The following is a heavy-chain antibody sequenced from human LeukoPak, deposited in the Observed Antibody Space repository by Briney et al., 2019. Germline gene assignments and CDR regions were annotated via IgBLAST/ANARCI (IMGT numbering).Heavy chain of an antibody. V-gene: IGHV4-59*01. Sequence: SETLSLTCTVSGGSISSYYWSWIRQPPGKGLEWIGYICYSGSTNYKPSLKSRVTISVDTSKNQFSLKLNSVTAADTAVYYCARGGYYGSGNDFRFDPWGQGTLVTVSS. CDR2: ICYSGST. D-gene: IGHD3-10*01. CDR3: ARGGYYGSGNDFRFDP. CDR1: GGSISSYY. J-gene: IGHJ5*02.